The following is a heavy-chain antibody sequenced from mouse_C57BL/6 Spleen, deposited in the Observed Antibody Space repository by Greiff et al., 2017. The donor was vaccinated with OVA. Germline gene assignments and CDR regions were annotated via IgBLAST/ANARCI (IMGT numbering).Heavy chain of an antibody. CDR3: ARREVYYSNYYFDY. CDR2: IYPRDGST. Sequence: VQRVESDAELVKPGASVKISCKVSGYTFTDHTIHWMKQRPEQGLEWIGYIYPRDGSTKYNEKFKGKATLTADKSSSTAYMQLNSLTSEDSAVYFCARREVYYSNYYFDYWGQGTTLTVSS. J-gene: IGHJ2*01. D-gene: IGHD2-5*01. CDR1: GYTFTDHT. V-gene: IGHV1-78*01.